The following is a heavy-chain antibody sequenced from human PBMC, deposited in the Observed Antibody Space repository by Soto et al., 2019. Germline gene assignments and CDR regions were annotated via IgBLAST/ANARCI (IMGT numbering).Heavy chain of an antibody. Sequence: QVQLQESGPGLVKPSGTLSLTCVVSGGSISSSNWWSWVRQSPGKGLEWIGEIYYNGNTMYNEFLNSRVTLSIDPSKNHSSLKLSSVPAADTAVYYCARTYSGYDRSFDYWGQGTLVTVSP. CDR1: GGSISSSNW. J-gene: IGHJ4*02. CDR2: IYYNGNT. CDR3: ARTYSGYDRSFDY. D-gene: IGHD5-12*01. V-gene: IGHV4-4*02.